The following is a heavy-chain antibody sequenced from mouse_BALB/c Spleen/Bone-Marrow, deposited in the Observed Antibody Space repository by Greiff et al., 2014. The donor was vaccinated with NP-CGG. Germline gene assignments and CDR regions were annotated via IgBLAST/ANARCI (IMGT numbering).Heavy chain of an antibody. Sequence: DVQLQESGGGLVKPGGSLKLSCAASGFTLSRYNMSWVRQTPEKRLEWVATISSGGSYTYYLDSVKGRFTISRDNAENTLYLQMSSLKSEDTAMYYCTKLLRLRKYFDVWGAGTTVTVSS. CDR3: TKLLRLRKYFDV. CDR1: GFTLSRYN. J-gene: IGHJ1*01. CDR2: ISSGGSYT. V-gene: IGHV5-6-4*01. D-gene: IGHD1-2*01.